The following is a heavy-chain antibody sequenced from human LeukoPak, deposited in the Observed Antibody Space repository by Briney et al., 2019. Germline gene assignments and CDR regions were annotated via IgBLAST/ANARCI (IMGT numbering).Heavy chain of an antibody. Sequence: GGSLRLSCAASGFTFSNAWMTWVRQAPGKGLEWVGRIKRKTDGGTTDYAAPVKGRFIISRDDSKNTVYLQMNSLKTEDTAVYYCTTDSRDYVGLWFWGQGTLVTVSS. CDR1: GFTFSNAW. V-gene: IGHV3-15*01. CDR3: TTDSRDYVGLWF. J-gene: IGHJ4*02. D-gene: IGHD4-17*01. CDR2: IKRKTDGGTT.